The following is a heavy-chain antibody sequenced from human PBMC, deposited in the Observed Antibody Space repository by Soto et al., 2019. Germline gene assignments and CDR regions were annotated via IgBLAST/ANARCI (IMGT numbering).Heavy chain of an antibody. CDR2: INANHGDT. CDR1: GYSFACYF. D-gene: IGHD2-15*01. V-gene: IGHV1-2*02. Sequence: QVQLVQSGAEVKKPGASVKVSCKTSGYSFACYFVHWVRQAPGQGLEWMGWINANHGDTKYSEKFQGRVSMTRDTPINAAYMELSRLTSDDTAVYYCARDFVGVVMDYGMDVWGQGTTVIVSS. CDR3: ARDFVGVVMDYGMDV. J-gene: IGHJ6*02.